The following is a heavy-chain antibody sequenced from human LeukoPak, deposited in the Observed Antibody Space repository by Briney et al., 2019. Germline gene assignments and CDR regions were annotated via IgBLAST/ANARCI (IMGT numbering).Heavy chain of an antibody. J-gene: IGHJ4*02. D-gene: IGHD3-3*01. CDR3: ARLEDYWSGET. CDR1: GGSISSYH. V-gene: IGHV4-59*01. CDR2: IYYSGST. Sequence: SETLSLTCTVSGGSISSYHWSWIRQPPGKGLEWIGYIYYSGSTNYNPSLKSRVTISVDTSKNQFSLKLSSVTAADTAVEYCARLEDYWSGETWGQGTRVTVSS.